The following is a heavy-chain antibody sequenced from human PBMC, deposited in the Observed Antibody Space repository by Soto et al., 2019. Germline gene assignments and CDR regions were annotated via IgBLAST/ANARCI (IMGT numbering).Heavy chain of an antibody. CDR3: ARYCSSTSCYYYYYGMDV. CDR1: GYTFTSYD. J-gene: IGHJ6*02. Sequence: ASVKVSCKASGYTFTSYDINWVRQATGQGLEWMGWMNPNSGNTGYAQKFQGRVTMTRNTSISTAYMELSSLRSEDTVVYYCARYCSSTSCYYYYYGMDVWGQGTTVTVSS. CDR2: MNPNSGNT. D-gene: IGHD2-2*01. V-gene: IGHV1-8*01.